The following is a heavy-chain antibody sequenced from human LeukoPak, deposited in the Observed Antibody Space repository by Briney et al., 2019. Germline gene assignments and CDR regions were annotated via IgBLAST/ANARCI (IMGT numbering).Heavy chain of an antibody. CDR1: GNNFSKYW. CDR2: FFPGDGDS. D-gene: IGHD6-13*01. J-gene: IGHJ3*02. Sequence: GESLKISCKASGNNFSKYWINWVRQVPGKGLEWMGIFFPGDGDSSYSPSFEGQVTISADKSTSTAYLQWSSLKASDTAMYYCARPASSSWDDAFKIWGQGTMVTVSS. CDR3: ARPASSSWDDAFKI. V-gene: IGHV5-51*01.